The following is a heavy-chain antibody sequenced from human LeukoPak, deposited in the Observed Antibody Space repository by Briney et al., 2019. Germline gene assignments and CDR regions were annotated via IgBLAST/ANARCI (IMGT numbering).Heavy chain of an antibody. J-gene: IGHJ4*02. D-gene: IGHD3-10*01. Sequence: GGSLRLSCAASGFTFSSYAMSWVRQAPGKGLEWVSAISGSGGSTYYADSVKGRFTISRDNAKNSLYLQMNSLRAEDTAVYYCARDSFLWFGELIDYWGQGTLVTVSS. CDR2: ISGSGGST. CDR3: ARDSFLWFGELIDY. CDR1: GFTFSSYA. V-gene: IGHV3-23*01.